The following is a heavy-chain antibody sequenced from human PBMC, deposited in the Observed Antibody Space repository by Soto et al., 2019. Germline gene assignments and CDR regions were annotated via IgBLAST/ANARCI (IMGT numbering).Heavy chain of an antibody. V-gene: IGHV3-33*01. Sequence: QVQLVESGGGVVQPGRSLRLSCAASGFSFSSYGMHWVRQAPGKGLEWVAVIWSDGSNKYYADSVKGRFTISRDNSKNTLYLQMYSLRAEDKAMYYCARERWLQLMAFDYWGQGTLVTVSS. CDR1: GFSFSSYG. D-gene: IGHD5-12*01. CDR2: IWSDGSNK. J-gene: IGHJ4*02. CDR3: ARERWLQLMAFDY.